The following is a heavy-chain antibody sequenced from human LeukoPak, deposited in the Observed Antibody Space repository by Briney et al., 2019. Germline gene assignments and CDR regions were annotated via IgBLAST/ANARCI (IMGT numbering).Heavy chain of an antibody. V-gene: IGHV4-59*01. CDR1: VGSISTYF. CDR2: IYYSGST. Sequence: SETLSLTCTVSVGSISTYFWCWSREPPGKGVEYIGYIYYSGSTNYNPSLKSRVTMSLDTSKNPFSLKLSSVTAEDTAVYYCAREELPHGFDIWGPGTMVTVSS. CDR3: AREELPHGFDI. J-gene: IGHJ3*02. D-gene: IGHD1-1*01.